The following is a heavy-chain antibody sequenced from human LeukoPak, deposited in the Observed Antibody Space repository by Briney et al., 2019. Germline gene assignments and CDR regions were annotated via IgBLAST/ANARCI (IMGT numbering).Heavy chain of an antibody. Sequence: PSETLSLTCTVSGGSISSYYWSWIRQPPGKGLEWIGYIYYSGSTNYNPSLKSRVTISVDTSKNQFSLKLSSVTAADTAVYYCARSSGYYYHLDYWGQGTLVTVS. CDR1: GGSISSYY. CDR3: ARSSGYYYHLDY. V-gene: IGHV4-59*01. J-gene: IGHJ4*02. D-gene: IGHD3-22*01. CDR2: IYYSGST.